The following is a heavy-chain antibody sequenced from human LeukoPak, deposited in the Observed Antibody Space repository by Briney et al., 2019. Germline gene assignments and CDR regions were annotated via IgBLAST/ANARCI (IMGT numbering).Heavy chain of an antibody. V-gene: IGHV4-59*08. CDR3: ARQMNTVTADY. D-gene: IGHD4-17*01. Sequence: SETLSRTCTVSGVSVSSFYWSWIRQSPGKGLEWIGYNHYSGSANYNPSLKSRLTISFDTSKNQFSLRLSSVTAADTAVYYCARQMNTVTADYWGQGTLVTVPS. J-gene: IGHJ4*02. CDR2: NHYSGSA. CDR1: GVSVSSFY.